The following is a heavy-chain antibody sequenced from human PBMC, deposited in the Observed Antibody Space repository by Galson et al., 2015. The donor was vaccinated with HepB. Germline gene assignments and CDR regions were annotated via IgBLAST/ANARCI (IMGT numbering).Heavy chain of an antibody. V-gene: IGHV1-58*02. J-gene: IGHJ3*02. D-gene: IGHD3-22*01. CDR1: GFTFTSSA. Sequence: SAKVSCKASGFTFTSSAMQWVRPARGQRLEWIGWIVVGSGNTNYAQKFQERVTITRDMSTSTAYMELSSLRSEDTAVYYCASKPGGIVVAMDAFDIWGQGTMVTVSS. CDR2: IVVGSGNT. CDR3: ASKPGGIVVAMDAFDI.